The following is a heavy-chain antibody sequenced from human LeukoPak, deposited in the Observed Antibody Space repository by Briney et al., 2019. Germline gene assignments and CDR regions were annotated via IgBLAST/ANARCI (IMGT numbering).Heavy chain of an antibody. CDR2: TKPDGSAE. V-gene: IGHV3-7*01. Sequence: GGSLGLSCAASGFTFRNYWMGWVRQAPGKGLEWVANTKPDGSAEYYADSVRGRFTTSRDNANNFLYLQMNSLRAEDTAVYYCARARELQGYCSGGSCYSGSYYFDYWGQGTLVTVSS. CDR1: GFTFRNYW. CDR3: ARARELQGYCSGGSCYSGSYYFDY. J-gene: IGHJ4*02. D-gene: IGHD2-15*01.